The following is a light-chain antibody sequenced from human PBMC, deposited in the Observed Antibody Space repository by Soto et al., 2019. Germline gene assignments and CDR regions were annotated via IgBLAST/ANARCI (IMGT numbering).Light chain of an antibody. CDR2: LGS. CDR1: QSLLQTNGFNY. V-gene: IGKV2-28*01. Sequence: DIVMTQSPLSLPVTPGEPASISCRSSQSLLQTNGFNYLDWYLQKPGQSPQLLIYLGSNRVSGVPDRFSGSGSGTDFTLTISSLQPEDVATYYCQKYNSAPLTFGPGTKVDIK. CDR3: QKYNSAPLT. J-gene: IGKJ3*01.